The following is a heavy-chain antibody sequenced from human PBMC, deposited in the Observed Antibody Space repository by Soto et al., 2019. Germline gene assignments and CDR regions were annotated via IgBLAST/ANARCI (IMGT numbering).Heavy chain of an antibody. J-gene: IGHJ4*02. CDR1: GGSISSSNW. Sequence: SETLSLTCAVSGGSISSSNWWSLVRQPPGKGLEWIGEIYHSGSTNYNPSLKSRVTISVDKSKNQFSLKLSSVTAADTAVYYCARGIQLWPITYYFDYWGQGTLVTVSS. CDR2: IYHSGST. D-gene: IGHD5-18*01. CDR3: ARGIQLWPITYYFDY. V-gene: IGHV4-4*02.